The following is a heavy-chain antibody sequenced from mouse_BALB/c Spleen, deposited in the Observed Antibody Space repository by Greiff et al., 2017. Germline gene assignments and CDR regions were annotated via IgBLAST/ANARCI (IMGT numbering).Heavy chain of an antibody. D-gene: IGHD4-1*01. CDR2: INPSTGYT. CDR1: GYTFTSYW. CDR3: ARSANWDPSPDY. V-gene: IGHV1-7*01. J-gene: IGHJ2*01. Sequence: VKLQESGAELAKPGASVKMSCKASGYTFTSYWMHWVKQRPGQGLEWIGYINPSTGYTEYNQKFKDKATLTADKSSSTAYMQLSSLTSEDSAVYYCARSANWDPSPDYWGQGTTLTVSS.